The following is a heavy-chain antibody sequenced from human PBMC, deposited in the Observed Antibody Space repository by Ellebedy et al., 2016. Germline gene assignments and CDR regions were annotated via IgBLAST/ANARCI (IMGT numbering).Heavy chain of an antibody. CDR3: AKGNGRSYYGSGTAPEY. CDR2: ITGSGGNT. CDR1: GFSFSTSV. Sequence: GGSLRLSCAASGFSFSTSVMSWVRQPPGKGLEWVSGITGSGGNTYYAESVKGRFTISRDNHKNTLYLQINSLRAEDTAVYYCAKGNGRSYYGSGTAPEYWGQGTLVTVSS. D-gene: IGHD3-10*01. J-gene: IGHJ4*02. V-gene: IGHV3-23*01.